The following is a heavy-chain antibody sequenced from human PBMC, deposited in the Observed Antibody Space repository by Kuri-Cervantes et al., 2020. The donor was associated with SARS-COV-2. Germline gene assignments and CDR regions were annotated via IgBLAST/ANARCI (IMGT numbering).Heavy chain of an antibody. Sequence: GGSLRLSCEVSGFLFSASAIHWVRQASGKGLEWVGRVRGKANNYATAYAASVKGRFTISRDNSKNTLYLQMNSLRAEDTAVYYCASALLWGYFDYWGQGTLVTVSS. CDR3: ASALLWGYFDY. V-gene: IGHV3-73*01. CDR2: VRGKANNYAT. J-gene: IGHJ4*02. D-gene: IGHD2/OR15-2a*01. CDR1: GFLFSASA.